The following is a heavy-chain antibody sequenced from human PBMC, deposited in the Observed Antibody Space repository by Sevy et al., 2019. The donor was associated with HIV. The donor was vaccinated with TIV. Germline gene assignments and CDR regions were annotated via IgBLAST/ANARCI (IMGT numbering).Heavy chain of an antibody. V-gene: IGHV3-21*01. CDR1: GFTFSSYS. CDR2: ISSSSSYI. Sequence: GGSLRLSCAASGFTFSSYSMNWVRQAPGKGLEWVSSISSSSSYIYYADSVKGRFTISRDNAKNSLYLQMNSLRAEDTVVYYCAREGVDYDILTGYGARYYFDYWGQGTLVTVSS. D-gene: IGHD3-9*01. CDR3: AREGVDYDILTGYGARYYFDY. J-gene: IGHJ4*02.